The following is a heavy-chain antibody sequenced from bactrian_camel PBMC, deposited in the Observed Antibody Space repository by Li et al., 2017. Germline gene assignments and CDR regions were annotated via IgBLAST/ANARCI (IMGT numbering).Heavy chain of an antibody. CDR2: ISTSFSNT. CDR3: ATARDRWSDSPY. J-gene: IGHJ4*01. D-gene: IGHD4*01. Sequence: HVQLVESGGDLVQPGGSLKLSCAASGFTFSSYDMNWVRQAQGKGLDWVSGISTSFSNTFYADSVKGRFTISRDNAKNTLYLQMNSLKTEDTAVYYCATARDRWSDSPYWGQGTQVTVS. V-gene: IGHV3-2*01. CDR1: GFTFSSYD.